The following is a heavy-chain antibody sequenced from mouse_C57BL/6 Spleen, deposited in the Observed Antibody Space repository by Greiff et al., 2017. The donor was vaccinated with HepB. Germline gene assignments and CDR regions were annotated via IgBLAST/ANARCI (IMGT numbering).Heavy chain of an antibody. Sequence: EVQLVESGPGMVKPSQSLSLTCTVTGYSITSGYDWHWIRHFPGNKLEWMGYISYSGSTNYNPSLKSRISITHDTSKNHFFLKLNSVTTEDTATYYCAREGYGSPVFDVWGTGTTVTVSS. V-gene: IGHV3-1*01. CDR1: GYSITSGYD. J-gene: IGHJ1*03. D-gene: IGHD1-1*01. CDR3: AREGYGSPVFDV. CDR2: ISYSGST.